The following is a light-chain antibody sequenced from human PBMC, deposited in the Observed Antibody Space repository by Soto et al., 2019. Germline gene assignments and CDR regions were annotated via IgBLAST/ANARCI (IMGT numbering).Light chain of an antibody. Sequence: SSELTQPPSVSVSPGQTARITCSGAALPKQYAYWYQQKPGQAPLLVIYKDSERPSGIPERFSGSSSGTIVTLTISGVQAEDEADYYCQSADSSGTLYVFGTGTKVTVL. J-gene: IGLJ1*01. CDR2: KDS. V-gene: IGLV3-25*03. CDR1: ALPKQY. CDR3: QSADSSGTLYV.